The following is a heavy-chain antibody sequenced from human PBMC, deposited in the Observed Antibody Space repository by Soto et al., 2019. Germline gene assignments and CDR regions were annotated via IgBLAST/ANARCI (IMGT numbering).Heavy chain of an antibody. V-gene: IGHV3-15*01. CDR3: TTSVTGTPRAIDY. J-gene: IGHJ4*02. Sequence: EVHLVESGGGPVKPGGSLRISCAASGFTFSGAWMSWVRQAPGKGLEWVGRIKSKFDGGRIDYAASVKGRFSISSDDSTNTLFLQMNSLKTEDTAVYFCTTSVTGTPRAIDYWGQGTLVTVSS. D-gene: IGHD1-20*01. CDR2: IKSKFDGGRI. CDR1: GFTFSGAW.